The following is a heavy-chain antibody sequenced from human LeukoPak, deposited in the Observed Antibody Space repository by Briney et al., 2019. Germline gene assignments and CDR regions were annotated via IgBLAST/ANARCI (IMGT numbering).Heavy chain of an antibody. V-gene: IGHV3-66*01. Sequence: GGSLRLSCAASGFTVSSNYMNWVRQAPGKGLEWVSVIYSGGSIYYADSVKGRFTISRDNAKNSLYLQMNSLRAEDTAVYYCARERHYDILTGYPDYWGQGILVTVSS. CDR3: ARERHYDILTGYPDY. D-gene: IGHD3-9*01. CDR1: GFTVSSNY. CDR2: IYSGGSI. J-gene: IGHJ4*02.